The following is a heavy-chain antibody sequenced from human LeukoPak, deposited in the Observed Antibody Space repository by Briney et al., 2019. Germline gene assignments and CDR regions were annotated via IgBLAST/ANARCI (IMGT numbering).Heavy chain of an antibody. D-gene: IGHD1-1*01. Sequence: GGSLRLSCAASGFSISTYTMNWVRQAPGKGLEWVSSITTSSDDIYYADSVKGRFTISRDNFKNTLYLQMNSLRAEDTAVYYCVKDRDWNDDDDAFDIWGQGTMVTVSS. J-gene: IGHJ3*02. CDR2: ITTSSDDI. V-gene: IGHV3-21*01. CDR3: VKDRDWNDDDDAFDI. CDR1: GFSISTYT.